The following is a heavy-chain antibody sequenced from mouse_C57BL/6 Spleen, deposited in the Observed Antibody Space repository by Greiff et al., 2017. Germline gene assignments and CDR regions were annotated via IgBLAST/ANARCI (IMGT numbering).Heavy chain of an antibody. CDR1: GYSITSGYY. Sequence: EVKLMESGPGLVKPSQSLSLTCSVTGYSITSGYYWNWIRQFPGNKLEWMGYISYDGSNNYNPSLKNRISITRDTSKNQFFLKLNSVTTEDTATYYCARGELRRSPSWFAYWGQGTLVTVSA. CDR3: ARGELRRSPSWFAY. J-gene: IGHJ3*01. D-gene: IGHD3-2*02. CDR2: ISYDGSN. V-gene: IGHV3-6*01.